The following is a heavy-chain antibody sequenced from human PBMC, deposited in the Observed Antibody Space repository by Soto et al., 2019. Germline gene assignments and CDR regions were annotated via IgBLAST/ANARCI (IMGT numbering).Heavy chain of an antibody. Sequence: QLQLQESGSGLVKPSQTLSLACAVSGGSISSGGYCWNWIRQPPGKGLEWIGYISHSGNTYYSPSLKGRRTISLHTPKNQFFLKLNSWTAADPPVYYCAKGFYDSGGYSSPVTYWYFDLWGRGTLFTVSS. CDR1: GGSISSGGYC. CDR3: AKGFYDSGGYSSPVTYWYFDL. D-gene: IGHD3-22*01. V-gene: IGHV4-30-2*01. J-gene: IGHJ2*01. CDR2: ISHSGNT.